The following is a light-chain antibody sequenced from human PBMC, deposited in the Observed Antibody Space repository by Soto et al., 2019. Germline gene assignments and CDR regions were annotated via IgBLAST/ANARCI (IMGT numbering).Light chain of an antibody. CDR3: STWDDSLNGWV. CDR2: NDD. J-gene: IGLJ3*02. CDR1: ISNIGKDT. V-gene: IGLV1-44*01. Sequence: QAVVTQPPSVSGTPGLRVNISCSGGISNIGKDTVNWYQQLPGTAPKLLRFNDDKRPSGVPDRFSGSRSGTSASLAISGLQSDDEAVYFCSTWDDSLNGWVFGEGTKLTVL.